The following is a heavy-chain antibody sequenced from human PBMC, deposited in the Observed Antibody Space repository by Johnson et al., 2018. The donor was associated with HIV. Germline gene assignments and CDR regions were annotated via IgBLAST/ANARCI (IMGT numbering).Heavy chain of an antibody. V-gene: IGHV3-66*01. CDR3: ARAGSSSEDAFDI. CDR1: GFTVSSNY. CDR2: IYSGGST. J-gene: IGHJ3*02. Sequence: VQLVESGGGVVQPGRSLRLSCAASGFTVSSNYMSWVRQAPGKGLEWVSVIYSGGSTYYADSVKGRFTISRDNSKNTLYLQMNSLRAEDTAVYYCARAGSSSEDAFDIWGQGTVVSVSS. D-gene: IGHD6-6*01.